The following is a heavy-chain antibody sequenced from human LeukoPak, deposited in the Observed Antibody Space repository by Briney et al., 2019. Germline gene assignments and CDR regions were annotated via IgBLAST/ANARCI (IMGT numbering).Heavy chain of an antibody. V-gene: IGHV4-59*01. CDR1: GGSFSSYF. D-gene: IGHD6-13*01. CDR2: IYYSGST. Sequence: EPSETLSLTCTVSGGSFSSYFWSWIRQPPGKGLEWIGYIYYSGSTNYNPSLKSRVTISVDTSKNQFSLKLSSVTAADTAVYYCAGSAAAAGYYFDYWGQGTLVTVSS. CDR3: AGSAAAAGYYFDY. J-gene: IGHJ4*02.